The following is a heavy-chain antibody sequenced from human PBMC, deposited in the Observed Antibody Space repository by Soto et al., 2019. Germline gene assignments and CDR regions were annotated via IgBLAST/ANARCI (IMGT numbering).Heavy chain of an antibody. Sequence: SETLSLTCTVSGGSISSSSYYWVWIRQPPGKGLEWIGSLYYGGRAYYNPSLKSRVTISADTSKSQFSLNLSSVTAADTAVYYCARERATVTTEFDYWGQGVLVTVSS. CDR2: LYYGGRA. V-gene: IGHV4-39*01. CDR3: ARERATVTTEFDY. J-gene: IGHJ4*02. CDR1: GGSISSSSYY. D-gene: IGHD4-17*01.